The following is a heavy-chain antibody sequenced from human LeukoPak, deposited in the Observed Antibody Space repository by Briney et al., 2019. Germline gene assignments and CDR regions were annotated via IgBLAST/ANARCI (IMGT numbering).Heavy chain of an antibody. Sequence: GGSLRLSCAASGFSFSSYWMSWVRQAPGKGLEWVANIKQGGSEKYYVDSVKGRFTISRGNAKNSLYLQMNSLRAEDTAVYYCARDQAPKRGYSGYDSNYYYYYYMDVWGKGTTVTVSS. CDR2: IKQGGSEK. V-gene: IGHV3-7*01. CDR3: ARDQAPKRGYSGYDSNYYYYYYMDV. D-gene: IGHD5-12*01. CDR1: GFSFSSYW. J-gene: IGHJ6*03.